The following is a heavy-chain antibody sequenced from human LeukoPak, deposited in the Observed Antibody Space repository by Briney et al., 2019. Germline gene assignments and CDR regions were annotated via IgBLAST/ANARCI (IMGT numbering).Heavy chain of an antibody. CDR3: ARVPNSGPFDY. J-gene: IGHJ4*02. V-gene: IGHV1-46*01. D-gene: IGHD1-26*01. CDR2: INPSGGST. Sequence: ASVKVSCKASGYTFTSYYMHWVRQAPGQGLEWMGIINPSGGSTSYAQRFQGRVTMTRDTSTSTVYMELSSLRSEDTAVYYCARVPNSGPFDYWGQGTLVTVSS. CDR1: GYTFTSYY.